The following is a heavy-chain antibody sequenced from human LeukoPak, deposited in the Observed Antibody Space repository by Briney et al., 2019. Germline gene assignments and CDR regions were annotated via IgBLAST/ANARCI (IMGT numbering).Heavy chain of an antibody. CDR1: GFTVSSNY. CDR2: IYSGGST. Sequence: GGSLRLSCAAPGFTVSSNYMSWVRQAPGKGLEWVSVIYSGGSTYHADSVKGRFTISRDNSKNTLYLQMNSPRAEDTAVYYCASNTDYGDYHFHYWGQGTLVTVSS. V-gene: IGHV3-53*01. D-gene: IGHD4-17*01. J-gene: IGHJ4*02. CDR3: ASNTDYGDYHFHY.